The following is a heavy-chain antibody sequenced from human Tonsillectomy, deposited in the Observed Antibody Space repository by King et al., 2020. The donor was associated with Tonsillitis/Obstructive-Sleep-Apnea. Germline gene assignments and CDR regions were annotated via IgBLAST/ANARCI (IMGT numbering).Heavy chain of an antibody. V-gene: IGHV3-7*04. CDR1: EFTFSSFW. J-gene: IGHJ5*02. CDR3: ARDRGWFDP. D-gene: IGHD5-24*01. Sequence: VQLVESGGGLVQPGGSLRLSCAASEFTFSSFWMSWVRQAPGKGLEWVANINQDGRERYYVDSVKCRFTISRANARNSLYLQMNSLRAEDTAVYYCARDRGWFDPWGQGTLVTVSS. CDR2: INQDGRER.